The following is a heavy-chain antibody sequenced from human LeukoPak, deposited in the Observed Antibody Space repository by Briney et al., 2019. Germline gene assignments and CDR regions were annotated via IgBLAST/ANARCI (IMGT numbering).Heavy chain of an antibody. CDR2: ISYDGNNQ. CDR3: TRDFSSVWVGDFDY. J-gene: IGHJ4*02. D-gene: IGHD6-19*01. CDR1: GFTFRSYA. Sequence: GGSLRLSCAASGFTFRSYAIHWVRQAPGKGLEWVAVISYDGNNQYYADSVKGRFTISRDNSKNTVHPQMISLRPEDTAVYYCTRDFSSVWVGDFDYWGQGTLVTVSS. V-gene: IGHV3-30*01.